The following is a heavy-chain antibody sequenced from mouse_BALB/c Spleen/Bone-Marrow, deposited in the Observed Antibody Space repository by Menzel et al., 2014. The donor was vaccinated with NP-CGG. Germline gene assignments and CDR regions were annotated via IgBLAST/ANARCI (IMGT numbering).Heavy chain of an antibody. CDR2: IYPGNGDT. CDR3: ASRGGYYAMDY. J-gene: IGHJ4*01. CDR1: GYTFTSYN. Sequence: QVQLQQSGAELVKPGASVKMSCKASGYTFTSYNMHWVKQTPGQGLEWIGAIYPGNGDTSYNQKFKGKATLTADKSSRTAYMQLSSLTSEDSAVYYCASRGGYYAMDYWGQGTSVTVSS. V-gene: IGHV1-12*01.